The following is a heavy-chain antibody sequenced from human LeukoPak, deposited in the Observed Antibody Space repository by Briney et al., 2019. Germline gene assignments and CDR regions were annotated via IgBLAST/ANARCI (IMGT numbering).Heavy chain of an antibody. CDR2: INSDGSST. V-gene: IGHV3-74*01. D-gene: IGHD3-10*01. CDR3: ARVERYYGSGSLIDY. J-gene: IGHJ4*02. CDR1: GFTFSSYA. Sequence: GGSLRLSCAASGFTFSSYAMSWVRQAPGKGLVWVSRINSDGSSTSYADSVKGRFTISRDNAKNTLYLQMNSLRAEDTAVYYCARVERYYGSGSLIDYWGQGTLVTVSS.